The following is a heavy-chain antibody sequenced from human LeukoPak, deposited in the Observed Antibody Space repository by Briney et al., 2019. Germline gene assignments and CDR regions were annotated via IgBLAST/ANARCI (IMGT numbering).Heavy chain of an antibody. D-gene: IGHD2-2*01. J-gene: IGHJ4*02. V-gene: IGHV3-53*01. CDR3: ARGMPGRVCLDY. CDR1: GFTFSSYW. Sequence: AGGSLRLSCAASGFTFSSYWMSWVRQAPGKGLEWVSVIYSGGNTLYADSVQGRFTISRDNSHNTLYPQMNSLRAEDTAMYYCARGMPGRVCLDYWGQGTLVTVSS. CDR2: IYSGGNT.